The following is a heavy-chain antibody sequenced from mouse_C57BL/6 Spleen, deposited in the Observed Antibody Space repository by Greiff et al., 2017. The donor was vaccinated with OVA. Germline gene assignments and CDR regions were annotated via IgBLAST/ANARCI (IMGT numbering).Heavy chain of an antibody. Sequence: VQLQQSGPELVKPGASVKISCKASGYTFTDYYMNWVKQSHGKSLEWIGDINPNNGGTSYNQKFKGKATLTVDKSSSTAYMELRSLTSEDSAVYYCAPITTVVDYYAMDYWGQGTSVTVSS. V-gene: IGHV1-26*01. CDR3: APITTVVDYYAMDY. CDR1: GYTFTDYY. D-gene: IGHD1-1*01. CDR2: INPNNGGT. J-gene: IGHJ4*01.